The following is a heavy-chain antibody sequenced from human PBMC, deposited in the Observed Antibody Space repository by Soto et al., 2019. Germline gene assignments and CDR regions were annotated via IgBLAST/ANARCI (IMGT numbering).Heavy chain of an antibody. V-gene: IGHV2-70*01. D-gene: IGHD3-22*01. CDR2: IDWDDNT. CDR3: ARIPCGNYYTENFFDP. Sequence: SGPTLVNPTQTLTLACTFSGFSLTTNGMCLSWIRQPPGKALEWLALIDWDDNTYYSTSLNNRLTLSKDTSKNQVVLLVRHMGPVDTATYYCARIPCGNYYTENFFDPWGQGTLVTVSS. CDR1: GFSLTTNGMC. J-gene: IGHJ5*02.